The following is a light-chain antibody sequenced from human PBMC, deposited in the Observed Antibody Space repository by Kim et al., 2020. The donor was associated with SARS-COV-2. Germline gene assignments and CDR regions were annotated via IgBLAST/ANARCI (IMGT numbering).Light chain of an antibody. CDR3: GTWDSSLSPV. CDR1: SSNIGNNY. V-gene: IGLV1-51*01. J-gene: IGLJ2*01. Sequence: PGQKGTISCSGSSSNIGNNYVSWYQQLPGTAPKLLIYDNNKRPSGIPDRFSGSKSGTSATLGITGLQTGDEADYYCGTWDSSLSPVFGGGTQLTVL. CDR2: DNN.